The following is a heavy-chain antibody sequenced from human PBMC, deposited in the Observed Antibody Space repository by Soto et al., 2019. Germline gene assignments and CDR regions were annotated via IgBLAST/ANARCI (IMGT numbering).Heavy chain of an antibody. CDR1: GYDFTAYD. D-gene: IGHD6-13*01. Sequence: ASVKVSCKASGYDFTAYDINWVRQASGQGLEWMGWMNPINGATGSARRFQGRVSMTRNTATATAYLELTSLRSDDSAVYYCGRGPSPRAPAGGTPYYYAMDVWGQGTTVTVSS. J-gene: IGHJ6*02. CDR2: MNPINGAT. V-gene: IGHV1-8*02. CDR3: GRGPSPRAPAGGTPYYYAMDV.